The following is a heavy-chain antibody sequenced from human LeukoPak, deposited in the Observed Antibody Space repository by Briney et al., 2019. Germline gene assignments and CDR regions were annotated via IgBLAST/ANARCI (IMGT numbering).Heavy chain of an antibody. V-gene: IGHV3-23*01. D-gene: IGHD3-10*01. CDR1: GFTFSTYA. Sequence: PGGSLRLSCAASGFTFSTYAMSWVHQAPGKGLEWVATVSGSGLYTYYADSVRGRFTISRDNSKDTFYLQMNSLRAEDTAVYYCAKLMSQPALLFFDQWGQGTLVTVSS. CDR3: AKLMSQPALLFFDQ. CDR2: VSGSGLYT. J-gene: IGHJ4*02.